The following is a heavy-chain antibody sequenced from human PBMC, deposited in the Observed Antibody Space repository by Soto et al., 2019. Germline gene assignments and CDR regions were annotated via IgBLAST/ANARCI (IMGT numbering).Heavy chain of an antibody. Sequence: EVQLVESGGGLVKPGGSLRLSCAASGFPFSKAWMSWVRQVPGKGLEWVGRIKSKADGGTTDYAAPVKGRFTISSDDSSNTLYLQMNSLKTEDTAVYYCTKVLGYCSGGNCFTLDYWGQGAVVTVSS. J-gene: IGHJ4*02. CDR3: TKVLGYCSGGNCFTLDY. D-gene: IGHD2-15*01. CDR1: GFPFSKAW. V-gene: IGHV3-15*01. CDR2: IKSKADGGTT.